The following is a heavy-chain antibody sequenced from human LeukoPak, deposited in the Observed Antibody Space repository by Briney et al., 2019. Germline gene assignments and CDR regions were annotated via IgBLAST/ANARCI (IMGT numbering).Heavy chain of an antibody. CDR3: ARGSLIGLLDY. CDR1: GFTFSSYD. Sequence: GGSLRLSCAASGFTFSSYDMHWVRQATGKGLEWVSAIGTAGDTYYPGSVKGRFTISRENAKNSLYLQMNSLRAGDTAVYYCARGSLIGLLDYWGQGTLVTVSS. CDR2: IGTAGDT. V-gene: IGHV3-13*01. D-gene: IGHD3-10*01. J-gene: IGHJ4*02.